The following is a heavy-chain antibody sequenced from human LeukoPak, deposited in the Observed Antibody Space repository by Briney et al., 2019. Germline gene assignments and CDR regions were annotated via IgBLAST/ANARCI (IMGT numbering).Heavy chain of an antibody. CDR3: AKSPHTSGLIVVPQGVFDY. J-gene: IGHJ4*02. CDR1: GFTFSSYA. Sequence: GGSLRLSCAASGFTFSSYAMSWVRQAPGKGLEWVSAISGTGGRTYYADSVKGRFTISRDNSKNTLYLQMNSLRAEDTAVYYCAKSPHTSGLIVVPQGVFDYWGQGTLVTVSS. D-gene: IGHD3-22*01. V-gene: IGHV3-23*01. CDR2: ISGTGGRT.